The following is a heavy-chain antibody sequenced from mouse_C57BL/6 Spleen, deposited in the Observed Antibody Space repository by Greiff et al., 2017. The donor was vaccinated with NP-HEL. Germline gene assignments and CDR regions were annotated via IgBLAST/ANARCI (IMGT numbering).Heavy chain of an antibody. CDR1: GYTFTGYW. CDR3: ERSGGSSPLFVY. Sequence: VQLQQSGAELMKPGASVKLSCKATGYTFTGYWIEWVKQRPGHGLEWIGEILPGSGSTNYNEKFKGKATFPADTSSNTAYMPLRSLTTEYSAIYYCERSGGSSPLFVYWGKGTLVTVSA. D-gene: IGHD1-1*01. CDR2: ILPGSGST. J-gene: IGHJ3*01. V-gene: IGHV1-9*01.